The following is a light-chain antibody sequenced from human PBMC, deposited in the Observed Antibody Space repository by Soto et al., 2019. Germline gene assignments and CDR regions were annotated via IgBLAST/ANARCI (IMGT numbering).Light chain of an antibody. V-gene: IGKV1-5*01. Sequence: DIQMTQSPSTLSTSVGDRVTITCRASQNINGRLAWYQQKPGKAPNLLISDASKLKRGVPSRFSGIESARDITLPISFLQHDDFATYFFRRCDSYSLTFGQGLRLEI. CDR2: DAS. CDR3: RRCDSYSLT. CDR1: QNINGR. J-gene: IGKJ5*01.